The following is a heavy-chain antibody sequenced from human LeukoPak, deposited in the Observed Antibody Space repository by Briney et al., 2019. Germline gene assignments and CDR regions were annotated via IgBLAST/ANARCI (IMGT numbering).Heavy chain of an antibody. CDR1: GFTFSSYW. V-gene: IGHV3-74*01. Sequence: GGSLRLSCAASGFTFSSYWMHWVRQAPGKGLVWVSRINIDGSSTSYADSVKGRFTISTDNAKNTLYLQMNSLRAADTAVSYCAREEYSYGHFDYWGQGTLVTVSS. D-gene: IGHD5-18*01. CDR3: AREEYSYGHFDY. J-gene: IGHJ4*02. CDR2: INIDGSST.